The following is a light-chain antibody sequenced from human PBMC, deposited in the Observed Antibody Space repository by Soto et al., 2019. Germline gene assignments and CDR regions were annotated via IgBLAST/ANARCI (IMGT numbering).Light chain of an antibody. Sequence: EIVMTQSPATLSVSPGERATLSCRASQSVSSNLAWYRQKPGQAPRLLIYGASTRATGIPARFSGSGSGTEFTLTISSLQSEDFATYYCQQANSFPWTFGQGTKVEIK. CDR1: QSVSSN. CDR3: QQANSFPWT. CDR2: GAS. V-gene: IGKV3-15*01. J-gene: IGKJ1*01.